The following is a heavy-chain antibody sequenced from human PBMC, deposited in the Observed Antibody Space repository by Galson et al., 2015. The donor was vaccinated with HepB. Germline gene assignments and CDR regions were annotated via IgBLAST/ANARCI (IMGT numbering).Heavy chain of an antibody. CDR3: ARSSDQYQNAGFDY. Sequence: SLRLSCAASGFTFSSYEMNWVRQAPGKGLEWVSYISSSGSTIYYADSVKGRFTISRDNAKNSLYLQMNSLRAEDTAVYYCARSSDQYQNAGFDYWGQGTLVTVSS. CDR1: GFTFSSYE. V-gene: IGHV3-48*03. CDR2: ISSSGSTI. J-gene: IGHJ4*02. D-gene: IGHD2-2*01.